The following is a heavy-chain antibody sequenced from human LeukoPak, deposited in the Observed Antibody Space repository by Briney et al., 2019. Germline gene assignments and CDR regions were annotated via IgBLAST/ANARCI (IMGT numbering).Heavy chain of an antibody. CDR1: GYTFTTYD. J-gene: IGHJ4*02. V-gene: IGHV1-8*01. D-gene: IGHD3-16*01. CDR3: ARVRGSYILYYFDY. CDR2: MNPNSGNT. Sequence: ASVKVSCKAPGYTFTTYDINWVRQATGQGLEWMGWMNPNSGNTGYAQKFQGRVTMTRNTSMSTAYMELSRLRSDDTAVYYCARVRGSYILYYFDYWGQGTLVTVSS.